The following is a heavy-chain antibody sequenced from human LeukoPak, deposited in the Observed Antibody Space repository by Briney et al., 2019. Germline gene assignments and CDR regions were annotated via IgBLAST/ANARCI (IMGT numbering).Heavy chain of an antibody. CDR1: GFVYNAFW. CDR3: ARESVRRISMRAKGYFDY. D-gene: IGHD3-22*01. CDR2: IKQDGSEK. J-gene: IGHJ4*02. V-gene: IGHV3-7*01. Sequence: GGSLRLSCAGSGFVYNAFWMSWVRQLAGKGLEWVANIKQDGSEKYYVDSVNGRFTISRDNAKHTVFLQMDSLRVEDTAVYYCARESVRRISMRAKGYFDYWGQGTRVTVSS.